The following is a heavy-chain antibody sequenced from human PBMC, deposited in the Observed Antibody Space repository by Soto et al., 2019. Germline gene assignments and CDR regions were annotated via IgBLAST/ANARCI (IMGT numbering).Heavy chain of an antibody. J-gene: IGHJ5*01. V-gene: IGHV3-7*01. CDR1: GFTFSIYW. D-gene: IGHD5-12*01. CDR2: INLDGSEK. CDR3: ARGYSGWFDY. Sequence: EVQLVESGGTLVQPGGSLRLSCAASGFTFSIYWMAWVRQAPGKGLEWVANINLDGSEKNYVDSVKGRFTISRDNAKNSLFLQMNSLRAEDTAVYYCARGYSGWFDYWGPGTLVPVSS.